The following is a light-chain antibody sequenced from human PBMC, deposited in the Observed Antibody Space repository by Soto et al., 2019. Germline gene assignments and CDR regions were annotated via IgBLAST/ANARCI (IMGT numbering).Light chain of an antibody. CDR2: GDN. CDR3: QTFDSSLTISWV. CDR1: SSNIGRGYD. V-gene: IGLV1-40*01. Sequence: QSVLTQPPSVSGAPGQRVTISCTGSSSNIGRGYDVHWYQQVPGSAPRLLLSGDNTRPSGVPVRFSGSRSGTSASLAITGLQAEDEADYYCQTFDSSLTISWVFGGGTKLTVL. J-gene: IGLJ3*02.